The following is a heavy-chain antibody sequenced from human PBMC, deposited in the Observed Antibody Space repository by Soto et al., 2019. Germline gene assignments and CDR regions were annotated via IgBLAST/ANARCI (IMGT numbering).Heavy chain of an antibody. V-gene: IGHV3-21*01. Sequence: EVQLVESGGGLVKPGGSLRLSCAASGFTFSSYSMNWVRQAPGKGLEWVSSISSSSSYIYYADSVKGRFTISRDNAKNSLYLQLNSLRAEDTAVYYCARGIAAAVGFDPWGQGTLVTVSS. CDR1: GFTFSSYS. J-gene: IGHJ5*02. CDR2: ISSSSSYI. D-gene: IGHD6-13*01. CDR3: ARGIAAAVGFDP.